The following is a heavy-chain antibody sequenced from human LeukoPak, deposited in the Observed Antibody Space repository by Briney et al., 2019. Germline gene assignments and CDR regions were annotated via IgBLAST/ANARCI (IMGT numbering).Heavy chain of an antibody. CDR3: ARDLHGDYAPHVTY. J-gene: IGHJ4*02. CDR1: GFTFSSYS. Sequence: GGSLRLSCAASGFTFSSYSMNWVRQAPGKGLEWVSSISSSSYIYYADSVKGRFTTSRDNAKNSLYLQMNSLRAEDTAVYYCARDLHGDYAPHVTYWGQGTLVTVSS. CDR2: ISSSSYI. D-gene: IGHD4-17*01. V-gene: IGHV3-21*01.